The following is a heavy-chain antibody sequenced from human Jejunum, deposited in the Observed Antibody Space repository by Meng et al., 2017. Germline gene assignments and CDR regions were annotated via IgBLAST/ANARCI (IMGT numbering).Heavy chain of an antibody. J-gene: IGHJ5*02. Sequence: SQTLSLTCAISGDSVSSNTATWSWIRQSPSRGLEWLGRTYYRSTWYDDYALSVKSRITINPDTSTNQFSLQLTSVTPEDTAVYYCARGVNTGSYVYGFDPWGQGTLVTVSS. CDR3: ARGVNTGSYVYGFDP. V-gene: IGHV6-1*01. CDR2: TYYRSTWYD. CDR1: GDSVSSNTAT. D-gene: IGHD3-16*01.